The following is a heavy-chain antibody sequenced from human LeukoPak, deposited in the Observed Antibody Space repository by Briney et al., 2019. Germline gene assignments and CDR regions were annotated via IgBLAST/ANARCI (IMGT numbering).Heavy chain of an antibody. D-gene: IGHD4-17*01. CDR2: INHSGSA. J-gene: IGHJ4*02. V-gene: IGHV4-34*01. Sequence: KPSETLSLTCAVSGGSFSVYYWTWIRQPPGKGLEWIGEINHSGSANYNPSLKSRVTISLDTSKNQFSLKLSSVTAADTAVYYCARGQGTVTTHWGQGTLVTVSS. CDR1: GGSFSVYY. CDR3: ARGQGTVTTH.